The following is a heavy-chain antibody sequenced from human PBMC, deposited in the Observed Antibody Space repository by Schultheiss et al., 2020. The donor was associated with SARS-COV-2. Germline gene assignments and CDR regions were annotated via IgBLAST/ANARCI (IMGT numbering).Heavy chain of an antibody. J-gene: IGHJ4*02. CDR3: ARGAWSVADPLFDY. D-gene: IGHD4-23*01. Sequence: GGSLRLSCTASGFTFGDYAMNWFRQAPGKGLEWVGFIRRKAYGGTTEYAASVKGRFTISRDDSKNTLYLQMNSLRAEDTAVYYCARGAWSVADPLFDYWGQGTLVTVSS. V-gene: IGHV3-49*03. CDR2: IRRKAYGGTT. CDR1: GFTFGDYA.